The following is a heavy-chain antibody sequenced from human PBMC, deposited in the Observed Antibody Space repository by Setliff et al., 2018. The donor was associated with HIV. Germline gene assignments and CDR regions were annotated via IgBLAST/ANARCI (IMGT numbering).Heavy chain of an antibody. V-gene: IGHV5-51*01. D-gene: IGHD3-10*01. J-gene: IGHJ4*02. CDR3: ARSMGFKATTRLDF. CDR1: GYSFTTLW. CDR2: VFPDDSDT. Sequence: GESLKISCQASGYSFTTLWIAWVRQMPGKGLEWMGMVFPDDSDTRYSPSFQGQVSMSADKSINTAYLQWSSLKAADTAVYYCARSMGFKATTRLDFWGPGTLVTVSS.